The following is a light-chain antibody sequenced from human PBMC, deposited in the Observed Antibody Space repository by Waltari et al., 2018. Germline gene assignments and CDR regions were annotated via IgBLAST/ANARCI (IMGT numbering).Light chain of an antibody. V-gene: IGLV3-19*01. CDR2: GKN. CDR1: IPRNYY. Sequence: SSELTQDPAVSVALGQTVRITFQGDIPRNYYGSWCRQKPGQAPVLVSYGKNNRPSGIPDRFSASNSGNTAALIITGAQAEDEADYYCTSRDLSGDVVFGGGTRLTVL. J-gene: IGLJ2*01. CDR3: TSRDLSGDVV.